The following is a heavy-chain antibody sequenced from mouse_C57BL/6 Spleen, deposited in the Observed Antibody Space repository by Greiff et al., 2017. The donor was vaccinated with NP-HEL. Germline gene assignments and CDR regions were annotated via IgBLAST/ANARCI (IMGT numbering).Heavy chain of an antibody. V-gene: IGHV1-59*01. Sequence: QVQLQQPGAELVRPGTSVKLSCKASGYTFTSYWMHWVKQRPGQGLEWIGVIDPSDSYTNYNQKFKGKATLTVDTSSSTAYMQRSSLTSEDSAVYYCARSEYGYDVSWYVDVWGTGTTVTVSS. D-gene: IGHD2-2*01. CDR3: ARSEYGYDVSWYVDV. CDR1: GYTFTSYW. CDR2: IDPSDSYT. J-gene: IGHJ1*03.